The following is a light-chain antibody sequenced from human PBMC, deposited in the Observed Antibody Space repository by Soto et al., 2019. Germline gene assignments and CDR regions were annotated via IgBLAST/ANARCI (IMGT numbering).Light chain of an antibody. J-gene: IGLJ1*01. CDR2: SNS. V-gene: IGLV1-44*01. CDR1: NSNIRSNT. CDR3: AAWDDSLSGYV. Sequence: QSVLTQPPSASETPGQRVTISCSGSNSNIRSNTVNWYQQLPGTAPKLLIYSNSQRPSGVPDRFSGSKSGTSASLAISGLQSEDEADYYCAAWDDSLSGYVFGTGTKVTVL.